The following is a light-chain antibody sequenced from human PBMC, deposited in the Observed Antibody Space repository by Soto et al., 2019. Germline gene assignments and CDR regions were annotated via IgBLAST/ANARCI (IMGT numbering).Light chain of an antibody. CDR3: QQYGSSRT. V-gene: IGKV3-20*01. CDR2: GTS. CDR1: QSFSSNY. Sequence: EIVLTQSPGTLSLSPGEIATLSCRASQSFSSNYLAWYQQKPGQAPRLLIYGTSSRATGIPDRFSGSGSGTDFTLTISRLEPEDFAVYYCQQYGSSRTFGQGTKVDIK. J-gene: IGKJ1*01.